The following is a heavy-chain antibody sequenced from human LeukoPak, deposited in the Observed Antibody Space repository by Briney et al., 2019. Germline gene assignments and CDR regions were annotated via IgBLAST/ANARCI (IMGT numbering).Heavy chain of an antibody. J-gene: IGHJ4*02. D-gene: IGHD5-24*01. CDR2: IHFGGST. CDR3: ARDGYNYPLGY. CDR1: GASISNYY. V-gene: IGHV4-59*01. Sequence: SETLSLTCTVSGASISNYYWSWIRQPPGKGLEWLGYIHFGGSTDYNPSLKSRVTISVDTSKNQFSLKLSSVTAADTAVYYCARDGYNYPLGYWGQGTLVTVSS.